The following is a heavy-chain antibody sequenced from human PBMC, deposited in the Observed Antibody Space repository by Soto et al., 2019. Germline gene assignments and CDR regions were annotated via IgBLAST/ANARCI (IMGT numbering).Heavy chain of an antibody. D-gene: IGHD2-15*01. Sequence: SETLSLTCTVSGGSISSGGYYWSWIRQHPGKGLEWIGYIYYSGSTYYNPSLKSRVTISVDTSKNQFSLKLSSVTAADTAVYYCARGGVVVAATMWGGFDYWGQGTLVTVSS. V-gene: IGHV4-31*03. CDR1: GGSISSGGYY. CDR2: IYYSGST. CDR3: ARGGVVVAATMWGGFDY. J-gene: IGHJ4*02.